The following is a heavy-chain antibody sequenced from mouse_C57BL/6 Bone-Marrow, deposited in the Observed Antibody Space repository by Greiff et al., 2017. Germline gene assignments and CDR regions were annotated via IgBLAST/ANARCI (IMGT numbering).Heavy chain of an antibody. CDR3: AREAYYGSSHWYFDV. CDR1: GFTFSSYA. CDR2: ISDGGSYT. J-gene: IGHJ1*03. V-gene: IGHV5-4*01. D-gene: IGHD1-1*01. Sequence: DVHLVESGGGLVKPGGSLKLSCAASGFTFSSYAMSWVRQTPEKRLEWVATISDGGSYTYYPDNVKGRFTISRDNAKNNLYLQMSHLKSEDTAMYYCAREAYYGSSHWYFDVWGTGTTVTVSS.